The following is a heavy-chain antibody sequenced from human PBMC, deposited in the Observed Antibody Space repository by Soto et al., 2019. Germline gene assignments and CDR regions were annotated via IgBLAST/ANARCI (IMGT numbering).Heavy chain of an antibody. CDR2: VSYDGSNK. Sequence: QVQLVESRGGVVQPGRSLRLSCAASGFTISSYAMHWVRQAPGKGLEWVAVVSYDGSNKYYADSVKGRFTISRDNSKNTLYLQMNSLRAEDTAVYYCARVLRFLEWAETYYYYYGMDVWGQGTTVTVSS. CDR3: ARVLRFLEWAETYYYYYGMDV. CDR1: GFTISSYA. J-gene: IGHJ6*02. D-gene: IGHD3-3*01. V-gene: IGHV3-30-3*01.